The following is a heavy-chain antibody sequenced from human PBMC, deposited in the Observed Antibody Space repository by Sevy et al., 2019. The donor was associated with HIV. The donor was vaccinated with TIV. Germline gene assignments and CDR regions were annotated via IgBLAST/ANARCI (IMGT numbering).Heavy chain of an antibody. CDR1: GGSVSNHY. Sequence: SETLSLKCSVSGGSVSNHYWTWIRQSPGKGLEWLGYAHYSGRPEYNPSLKSRLTISLDMSKNQVSLQFDYVTAADTAIYYCATFGTSFDPRFDPWGQGTLVTVSS. CDR2: AHYSGRP. V-gene: IGHV4-59*02. D-gene: IGHD3-10*01. J-gene: IGHJ5*02. CDR3: ATFGTSFDPRFDP.